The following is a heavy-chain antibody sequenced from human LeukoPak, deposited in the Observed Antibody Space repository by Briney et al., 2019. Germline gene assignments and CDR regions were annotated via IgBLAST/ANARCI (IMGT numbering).Heavy chain of an antibody. CDR1: GFTFGSYA. J-gene: IGHJ5*02. D-gene: IGHD6-19*01. Sequence: PGGSLRLSCAASGFTFGSYAMHWVRQAPGKGLEWVAVISYDGSNKYYADSVKGRFTISRDNSKNTLYLQMNSLRAEDTAVYYCARESVAGKLNWFDPWGQGTLVTVSS. V-gene: IGHV3-30-3*01. CDR2: ISYDGSNK. CDR3: ARESVAGKLNWFDP.